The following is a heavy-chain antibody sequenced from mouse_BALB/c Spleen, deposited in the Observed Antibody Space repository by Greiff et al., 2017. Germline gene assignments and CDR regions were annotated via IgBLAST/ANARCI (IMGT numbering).Heavy chain of an antibody. CDR2: ISNGGGST. J-gene: IGHJ4*01. V-gene: IGHV5-12-2*01. CDR3: ARQAYYGNYREMDY. CDR1: GFTFSSYT. Sequence: EVQLVESGGGLVQPGGSLKLSCAASGFTFSSYTMSWVRQTPEKRLEWVAYISNGGGSTYYPDTVKGRFTISRDNAKNTLYLQMSSLKSEDTAMYYCARQAYYGNYREMDYWGQGTSVTVSS. D-gene: IGHD2-10*01.